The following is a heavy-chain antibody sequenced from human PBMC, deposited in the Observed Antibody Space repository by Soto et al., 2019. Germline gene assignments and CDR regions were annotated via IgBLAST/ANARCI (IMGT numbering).Heavy chain of an antibody. J-gene: IGHJ4*02. Sequence: EVQLLESGGGLVQPGGSLRLSCAASGFTFSSYAMSWVRQAPGKGLEWVSAISGSGGSTYYADSVKGRFTISRDNSKNTLYLQMNSLRAEDTAVYYCAKEDGGMTTVVTVHFDYWGQGTLVTVSS. CDR1: GFTFSSYA. D-gene: IGHD4-17*01. CDR2: ISGSGGST. CDR3: AKEDGGMTTVVTVHFDY. V-gene: IGHV3-23*01.